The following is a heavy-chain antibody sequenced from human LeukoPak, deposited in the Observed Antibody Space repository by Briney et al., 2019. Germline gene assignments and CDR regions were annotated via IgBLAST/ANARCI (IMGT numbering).Heavy chain of an antibody. CDR2: IYYRGST. CDR1: GDSMSSGGFS. CDR3: ARGGAAAAGTFDY. Sequence: SETLSLTCAVSGDSMSSGGFSWSWIRQPPGKGLEWIAYIYYRGSTNYNPSLKSRVNISVDTSKNQFSLKLNSVTAADTAVYYCARGGAAAAGTFDYWGQGTLVTVSS. J-gene: IGHJ4*02. D-gene: IGHD6-13*01. V-gene: IGHV4-30-4*07.